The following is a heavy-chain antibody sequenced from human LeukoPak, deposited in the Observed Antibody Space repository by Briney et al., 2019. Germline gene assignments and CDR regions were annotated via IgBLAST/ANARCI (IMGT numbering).Heavy chain of an antibody. CDR2: IRSNGGGT. CDR1: GFTFSDYS. J-gene: IGHJ4*02. Sequence: GGSLRLFCSASGFTFSDYSMHWVRQAPGKGLEYVSAIRSNGGGTNYADSVRGRFTISRDNSKNTLYLQMSSLRVEDTAVYYCVRLGGNDSDYWGQGTLVTVSS. D-gene: IGHD1-26*01. V-gene: IGHV3-64D*06. CDR3: VRLGGNDSDY.